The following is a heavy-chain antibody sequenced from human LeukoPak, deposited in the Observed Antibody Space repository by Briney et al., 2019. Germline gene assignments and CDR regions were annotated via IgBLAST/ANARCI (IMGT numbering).Heavy chain of an antibody. V-gene: IGHV3-53*04. J-gene: IGHJ6*02. D-gene: IGHD3-22*01. CDR1: GFIVSSND. CDR2: IYSGGTT. CDR3: ARDYYDTGGLDV. Sequence: PGGSLRLSCAASGFIVSSNDMSWVRQAPGKGLEWVSLIYSGGTTYYADSVKGRFTISRHNSKNTLYLQMNSLRPEDTAVYYCARDYYDTGGLDVWGQGTTVTVSS.